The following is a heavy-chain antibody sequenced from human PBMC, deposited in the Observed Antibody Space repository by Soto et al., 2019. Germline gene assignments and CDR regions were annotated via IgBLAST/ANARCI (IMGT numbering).Heavy chain of an antibody. V-gene: IGHV3-21*01. CDR1: GLTFNTYN. Sequence: GGSLRLSCAATGLTFNTYNMNWVRQAPGKGLEWVSSISSSSAYIYYADSVKGRFTISRDNAKNLLFLQMNSLRAEDTAVYYCARDGGSGLSWFDPWGQGTQVTVSS. CDR2: ISSSSAYI. J-gene: IGHJ5*02. CDR3: ARDGGSGLSWFDP. D-gene: IGHD6-19*01.